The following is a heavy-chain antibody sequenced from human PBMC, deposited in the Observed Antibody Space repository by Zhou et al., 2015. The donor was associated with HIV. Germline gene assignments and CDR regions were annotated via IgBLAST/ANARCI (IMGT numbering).Heavy chain of an antibody. Sequence: QVQLVQSGAEVKKPGSSVKVSCKASGGTFSSYAISWVRQAPGQGLEWMGGIIPIFGTANYAQKFQGRVTITADESTSTAYMELSSLRSEDTAVYYCARDADIVVVPVNYYYYYMDVWGKGTTVTVSS. V-gene: IGHV1-69*01. CDR1: GGTFSSYA. CDR3: ARDADIVVVPVNYYYYYMDV. J-gene: IGHJ6*03. D-gene: IGHD2-2*01. CDR2: IIPIFGTA.